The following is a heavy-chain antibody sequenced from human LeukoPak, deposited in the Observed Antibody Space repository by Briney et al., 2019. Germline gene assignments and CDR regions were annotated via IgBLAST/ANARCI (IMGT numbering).Heavy chain of an antibody. CDR2: ISVSGNT. CDR3: AKAPVTTCSGAYCYPFDY. J-gene: IGHJ4*02. D-gene: IGHD2-21*01. V-gene: IGHV3-23*01. CDR1: DFNFITYA. Sequence: GGSLRLSCAASDFNFITYAMSWVRQAPGKGLEWVSAISVSGNTYHADSVKGRFTISRDSSKNTLYLQMNRLRAEDAAVYYCAKAPVTTCSGAYCYPFDYWGQGTLVTVSS.